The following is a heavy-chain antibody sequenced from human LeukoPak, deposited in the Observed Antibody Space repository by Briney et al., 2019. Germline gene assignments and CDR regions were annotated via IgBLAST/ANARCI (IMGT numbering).Heavy chain of an antibody. CDR3: ARVSSSSVIDY. Sequence: GASVNVSCKLSGYTFTSYGIGWVRQAPGPGLEWMGWISAYNGNTNYAQKLQGRVTMTTDTSTSTAYMELRSLRSDDTAVYYCARVSSSSVIDYWGQGTLVTVSS. CDR1: GYTFTSYG. D-gene: IGHD6-6*01. V-gene: IGHV1-18*01. CDR2: ISAYNGNT. J-gene: IGHJ4*02.